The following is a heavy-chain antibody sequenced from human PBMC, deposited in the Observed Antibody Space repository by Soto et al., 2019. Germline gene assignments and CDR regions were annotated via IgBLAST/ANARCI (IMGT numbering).Heavy chain of an antibody. D-gene: IGHD3-22*01. CDR2: ISAYNGNT. CDR1: GYTFTSYG. Sequence: GASVKVSCKASGYTFTSYGISWVRQAPGQGLEWMGWISAYNGNTNYAQKLQGRVTMTTDTSTSTAYMELRSLRSDDTAVYYCARDYYDSSGYYTNWFDPWGQGTLVTAPQ. V-gene: IGHV1-18*04. CDR3: ARDYYDSSGYYTNWFDP. J-gene: IGHJ5*02.